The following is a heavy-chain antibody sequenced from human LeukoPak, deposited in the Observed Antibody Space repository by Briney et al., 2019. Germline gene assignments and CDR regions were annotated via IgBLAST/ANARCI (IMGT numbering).Heavy chain of an antibody. J-gene: IGHJ4*02. Sequence: ASMKVSCKASGYIFTGYYLHWARQAPGKGLEWMGWINPNSGDTSYAQKFRGRVTLTSDTSINTAYMELSSLRFDDTAVYYCARDGNFDYWGQGTLVTVSS. V-gene: IGHV1-2*02. CDR3: ARDGNFDY. D-gene: IGHD1-26*01. CDR2: INPNSGDT. CDR1: GYIFTGYY.